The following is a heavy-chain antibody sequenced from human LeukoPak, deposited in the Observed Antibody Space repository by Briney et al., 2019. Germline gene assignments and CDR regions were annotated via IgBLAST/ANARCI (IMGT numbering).Heavy chain of an antibody. CDR3: ARDQGGGRYCYGMDV. Sequence: GGSLRLSCAASGFTFSSYGMHWVRQAPGKGLEWVAVIWYDGSNKYYADSVKGRFTISRDNSKNTLYLQMNSLRAEDTAVYYCARDQGGGRYCYGMDVWGQGTTVTVSS. CDR1: GFTFSSYG. V-gene: IGHV3-33*01. D-gene: IGHD3-16*01. CDR2: IWYDGSNK. J-gene: IGHJ6*02.